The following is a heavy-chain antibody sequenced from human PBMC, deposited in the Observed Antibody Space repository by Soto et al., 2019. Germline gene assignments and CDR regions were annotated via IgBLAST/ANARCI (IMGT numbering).Heavy chain of an antibody. V-gene: IGHV1-58*01. Sequence: GASVKVSCKASGFTFTSSAVQWVRQARGQRLEWIRWIVVGSGNTNYAQKFQERVTITRDMSTSTAYMELSSLRSEDTAVYYCAAVGPQVVVGADAFDIWGQGTMVTVSS. D-gene: IGHD1-26*01. CDR1: GFTFTSSA. CDR2: IVVGSGNT. J-gene: IGHJ3*02. CDR3: AAVGPQVVVGADAFDI.